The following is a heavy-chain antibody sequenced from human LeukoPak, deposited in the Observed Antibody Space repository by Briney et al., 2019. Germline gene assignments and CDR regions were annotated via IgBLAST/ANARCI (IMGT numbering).Heavy chain of an antibody. D-gene: IGHD6-13*01. CDR3: ARHVGVMAAAGG. CDR2: IYYSGST. Sequence: PSETLSLTRTVSGGSISSSSYYWGWIRQPPGKGLEWIGSIYYSGSTYYNPPLKSRVTISVDTSKNQFSLKLSSVTAADTAVYYCARHVGVMAAAGGWGQGTLVTASS. J-gene: IGHJ4*02. CDR1: GGSISSSSYY. V-gene: IGHV4-39*01.